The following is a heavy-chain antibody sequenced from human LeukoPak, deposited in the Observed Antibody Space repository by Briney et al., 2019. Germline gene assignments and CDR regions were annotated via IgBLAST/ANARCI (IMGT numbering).Heavy chain of an antibody. CDR1: GFTFSSYA. D-gene: IGHD6-13*01. CDR2: ISGSGSST. CDR3: AKDTGRSSSWYYFDY. J-gene: IGHJ4*02. V-gene: IGHV3-23*01. Sequence: PGGSLRLSCAASGFTFSSYAMNWVRQAPGKGLEWASGISGSGSSTYYADSVKGRFTISRDNSKNTLYLQMNSLRAEDTAVYYCAKDTGRSSSWYYFDYWGQGTLVTVSS.